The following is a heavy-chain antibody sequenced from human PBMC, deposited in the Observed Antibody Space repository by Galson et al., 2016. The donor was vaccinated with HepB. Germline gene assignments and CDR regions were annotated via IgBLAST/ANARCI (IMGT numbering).Heavy chain of an antibody. D-gene: IGHD2-15*01. Sequence: WIRQRPGKGLGWIRYISNSGSTHYNPSLKSRLTMSVDTSKNQFSLKLSSVTAADSAVYFCARVAAATLGYYYYYGLDVWGQGTTVTVSS. CDR3: ARVAAATLGYYYYYGLDV. J-gene: IGHJ6*02. V-gene: IGHV4-31*02. CDR2: ISNSGST.